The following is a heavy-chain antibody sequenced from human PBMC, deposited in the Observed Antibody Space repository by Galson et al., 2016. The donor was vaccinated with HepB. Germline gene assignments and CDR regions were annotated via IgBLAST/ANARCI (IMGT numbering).Heavy chain of an antibody. CDR3: APTRRHRWYFDI. V-gene: IGHV4-30-4*08. CDR2: IGNSGDA. D-gene: IGHD6-25*01. CDR1: GDSITSDLYY. Sequence: TLSLTCTLSGDSITSDLYYWAWIRQAPGKGLEWIGYIGNSGDAYYKSSLRSRVAISMETSKNQFSLNLRSVTAADTAVYYCAPTRRHRWYFDIWSPGTLATVSS. J-gene: IGHJ2*01.